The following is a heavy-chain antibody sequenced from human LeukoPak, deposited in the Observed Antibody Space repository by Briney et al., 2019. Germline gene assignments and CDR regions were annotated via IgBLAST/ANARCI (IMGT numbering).Heavy chain of an antibody. D-gene: IGHD2-15*01. CDR2: IYHSGST. Sequence: SETLSLTCAVSGGSISSSNWWSWVRQPPGKGLEWIGEIYHSGSTNYNPSLKSRVTISGDKSKNQLSLKLSSVTAADTAVYYCARVPGYCSGGSCYKWFDPWGQGTLVTVSP. J-gene: IGHJ5*02. CDR3: ARVPGYCSGGSCYKWFDP. V-gene: IGHV4-4*02. CDR1: GGSISSSNW.